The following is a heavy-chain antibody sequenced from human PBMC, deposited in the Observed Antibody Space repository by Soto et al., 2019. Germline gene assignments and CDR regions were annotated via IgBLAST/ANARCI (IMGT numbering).Heavy chain of an antibody. CDR3: ARGAMVRGVIYYYYGMDV. Sequence: SSETLSLTCTVSGGSISSYYWSWVRQPPGKGLEWIGYIYYSGSTNYNPSLKSRVTISVDTSKNQFSLKLSSVTAADTAVYYCARGAMVRGVIYYYYGMDVWGQGTTVTAP. CDR2: IYYSGST. CDR1: GGSISSYY. V-gene: IGHV4-59*01. J-gene: IGHJ6*02. D-gene: IGHD3-10*01.